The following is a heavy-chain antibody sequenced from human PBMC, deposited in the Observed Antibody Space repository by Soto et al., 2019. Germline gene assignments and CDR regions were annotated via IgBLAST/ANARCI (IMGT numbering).Heavy chain of an antibody. Sequence: QVQLVESGGGVVQPGRSLRLSCAASGFTFSSYAMHWVRQAPGKGLEWVAVISYDGSNKYYADSVKGRFTISRDNSKNTLYLQMNSLRAEDTAVYYCARRDYVWGSYRMGEYYYGMDVW. D-gene: IGHD3-16*02. V-gene: IGHV3-30-3*01. CDR3: ARRDYVWGSYRMGEYYYGMDV. CDR1: GFTFSSYA. CDR2: ISYDGSNK. J-gene: IGHJ6*01.